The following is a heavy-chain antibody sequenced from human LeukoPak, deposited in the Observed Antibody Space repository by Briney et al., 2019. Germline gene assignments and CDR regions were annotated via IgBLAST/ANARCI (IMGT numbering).Heavy chain of an antibody. J-gene: IGHJ6*03. CDR1: GYTFTSYY. D-gene: IGHD5-18*01. CDR3: ARGYSYGYYYYYYMDV. Sequence: ASVKVSCKASGYTFTSYYMHWVRQAPGQGLEWMGGIIPIFGTANYAQKFQGRVTITADKSTSTAYMELSSLRSEDTAVYYCARGYSYGYYYYYYMDVWGKGTTVTVSS. V-gene: IGHV1-69*06. CDR2: IIPIFGTA.